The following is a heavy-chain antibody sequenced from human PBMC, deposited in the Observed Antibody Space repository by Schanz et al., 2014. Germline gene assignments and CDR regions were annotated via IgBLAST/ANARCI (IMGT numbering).Heavy chain of an antibody. Sequence: EVQLVESGGGLVQPGGSLRLSCAASGFAFDTYWMSWVRQAPGKGLEWVANIKHDGSEKYYVDSVKGRFTISRDNAKNSVYLQMNSLRAEDTAVYYCARSGVDVWGQGTTVTVSS. J-gene: IGHJ6*02. V-gene: IGHV3-7*01. CDR2: IKHDGSEK. D-gene: IGHD3-10*01. CDR3: ARSGVDV. CDR1: GFAFDTYW.